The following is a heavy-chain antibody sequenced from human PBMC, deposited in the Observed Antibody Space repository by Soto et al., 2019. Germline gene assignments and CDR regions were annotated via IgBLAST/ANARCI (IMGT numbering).Heavy chain of an antibody. Sequence: ASVKVSCKASGYTFTSYGISWVRQAPGQGLEWMGWISAHNGNTNYAQKLQGRVTMTTDTSTSTAYMELRSLRSDDTAVYYCARSYQWITMIVVVSNWFDPWGQGTLVTVSS. V-gene: IGHV1-18*01. CDR1: GYTFTSYG. CDR3: ARSYQWITMIVVVSNWFDP. CDR2: ISAHNGNT. D-gene: IGHD3-22*01. J-gene: IGHJ5*02.